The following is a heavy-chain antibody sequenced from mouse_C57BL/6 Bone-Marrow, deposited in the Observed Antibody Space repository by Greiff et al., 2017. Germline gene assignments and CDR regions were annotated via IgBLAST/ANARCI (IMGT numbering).Heavy chain of an antibody. CDR2: INPSTGGT. Sequence: VQLQQSGAELARPGASVKLSCKASGYSFTGYYMNWVKQSPEKSLEWIGEINPSTGGTTYNQKFKAKATLAVDKSSSTAYMQLKSLTSEDSAVYYCASPRAMDYWGQGTSVTVSS. J-gene: IGHJ4*01. CDR1: GYSFTGYY. V-gene: IGHV1-42*01. D-gene: IGHD3-1*01. CDR3: ASPRAMDY.